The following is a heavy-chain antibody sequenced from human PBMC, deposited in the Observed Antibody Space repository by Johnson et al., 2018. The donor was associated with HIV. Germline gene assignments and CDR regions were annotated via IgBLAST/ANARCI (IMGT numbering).Heavy chain of an antibody. Sequence: QVQLVESGGGLVKPGGSLRLSCAASGFTFSDHYMSWIRQAPGKGLEWVSYISSSGNTMYYADSVKGRFTISRDNSKNTLYLQMNSLRAEDTAVYYCAKELAVAGTVGAFDIWGQGTMVTVSS. CDR1: GFTFSDHY. V-gene: IGHV3-11*01. J-gene: IGHJ3*02. D-gene: IGHD6-19*01. CDR2: ISSSGNTM. CDR3: AKELAVAGTVGAFDI.